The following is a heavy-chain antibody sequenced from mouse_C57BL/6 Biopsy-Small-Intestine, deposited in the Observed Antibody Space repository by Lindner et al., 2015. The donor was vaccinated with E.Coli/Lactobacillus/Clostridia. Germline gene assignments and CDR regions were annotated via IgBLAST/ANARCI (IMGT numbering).Heavy chain of an antibody. CDR3: ARDSPYFDY. D-gene: IGHD2-12*01. CDR2: IYPGDGDT. Sequence: QLQESGPELVKPGASVKISCKASGYAFSSSWMNWVKQRPGKGLEWIGRIYPGDGDTNYNGKFKGKATLTADKSSSTAYMQLSSLTSEDSAVYFCARDSPYFDYWGQGTTLTVSS. J-gene: IGHJ2*01. V-gene: IGHV1-82*01. CDR1: GYAFSSSW.